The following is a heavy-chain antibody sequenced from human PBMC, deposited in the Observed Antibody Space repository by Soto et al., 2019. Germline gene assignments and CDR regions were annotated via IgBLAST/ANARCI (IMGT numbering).Heavy chain of an antibody. CDR1: GFFFSSYA. CDR3: ARDRYATDWGGNYCDS. V-gene: IGHV3-30*04. D-gene: IGHD7-27*01. Sequence: QVQLVESGGGVVQPGKSLTLSCAASGFFFSSYALHWVRQTPGKGLEWVAFISYDGKNKDYSDSVKGRFTMSRDNSRNTIYLQMSSLRPADTAIYYCARDRYATDWGGNYCDSWGQGALVTVSS. J-gene: IGHJ5*01. CDR2: ISYDGKNK.